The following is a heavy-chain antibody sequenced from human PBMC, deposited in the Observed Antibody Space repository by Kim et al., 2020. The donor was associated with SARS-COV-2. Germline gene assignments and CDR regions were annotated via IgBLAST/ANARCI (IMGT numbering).Heavy chain of an antibody. D-gene: IGHD1-26*01. Sequence: GGSLRLSCTASGFTFGDYAMSCVRQAPGKGLEWVGFIRNKAYGGTTEYAASVKGRFTISRDDSKSLAYLQMNSLKTGDTAVYYCTRGNSAPGAFDIWGQGTMVTVSS. J-gene: IGHJ3*02. V-gene: IGHV3-49*04. CDR3: TRGNSAPGAFDI. CDR2: IRNKAYGGTT. CDR1: GFTFGDYA.